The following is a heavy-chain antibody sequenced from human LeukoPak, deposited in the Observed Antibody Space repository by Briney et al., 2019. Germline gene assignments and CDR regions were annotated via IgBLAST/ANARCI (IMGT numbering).Heavy chain of an antibody. CDR1: EYSFTSYW. CDR3: MRSPDIDILTGYSRYYFDY. J-gene: IGHJ4*02. V-gene: IGHV5-51*01. Sequence: GESLKISCKGAEYSFTSYWIGGARQMPGKGLEWRGVIYPGDSHTRNSPSFQGQGTIPADKAISTPYLQWNSLKASDTAIYYCMRSPDIDILTGYSRYYFDYWGQGTLVTVSS. CDR2: IYPGDSHT. D-gene: IGHD3-9*01.